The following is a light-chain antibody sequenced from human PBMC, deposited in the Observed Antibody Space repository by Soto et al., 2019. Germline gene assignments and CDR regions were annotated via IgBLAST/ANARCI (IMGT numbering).Light chain of an antibody. Sequence: EIVLTQSPGTLSLSPGERATLSCRASQSVSSSYLAWYQQKPGQAPRLLIYGASSRATGIPDRFSGSGSVTDFTLTISRLESEDFAVYYCQQYGSSPKITFGGGTKVEIK. V-gene: IGKV3-20*01. CDR1: QSVSSSY. CDR2: GAS. CDR3: QQYGSSPKIT. J-gene: IGKJ4*01.